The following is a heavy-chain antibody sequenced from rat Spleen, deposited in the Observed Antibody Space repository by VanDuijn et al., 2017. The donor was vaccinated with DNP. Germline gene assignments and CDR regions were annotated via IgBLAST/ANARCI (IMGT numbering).Heavy chain of an antibody. V-gene: IGHV5S13*01. Sequence: EGQLVESGGGVVQPGRSLKLSCAASGFTCSNEGRAGGRQAPTKGLEWVASISTGGDNTYYRDSVKGRFTISRDDAKSTLYLQMDSLRSEDTATYYCSTGRGGPDYWGQGVMVTVSS. CDR3: STGRGGPDY. J-gene: IGHJ2*01. CDR1: GFTCSNEG. CDR2: ISTGGDNT. D-gene: IGHD1-11*01.